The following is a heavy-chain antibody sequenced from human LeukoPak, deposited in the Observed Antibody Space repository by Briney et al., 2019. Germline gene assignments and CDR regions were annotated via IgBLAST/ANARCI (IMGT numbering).Heavy chain of an antibody. Sequence: SETLSLTCAVSGGSISSNNWWGWVRQPPGKGLEWIGEIYHSGSPNYNPSLKSRVTISVDTSKNQFSLKLNSVTAADTAVYYCARVRYSNYMYYFDYWGQGTLVTVSS. CDR2: IYHSGSP. CDR3: ARVRYSNYMYYFDY. J-gene: IGHJ4*02. D-gene: IGHD4-11*01. V-gene: IGHV4-4*02. CDR1: GGSISSNNW.